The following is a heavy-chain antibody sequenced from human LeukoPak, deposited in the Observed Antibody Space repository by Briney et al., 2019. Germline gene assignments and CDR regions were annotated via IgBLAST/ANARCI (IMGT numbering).Heavy chain of an antibody. Sequence: PGGSLRLSCATSGFIFNNYWMSWVRQAPGKGLEWVANIKRDGSGKYYVDSVKGRFTISRDNARNSVYLQMNSLRVEDTAVYYCARDSSPWMIDEWGQGTLLTVSS. V-gene: IGHV3-7*01. D-gene: IGHD3-22*01. CDR1: GFIFNNYW. CDR3: ARDSSPWMIDE. J-gene: IGHJ4*02. CDR2: IKRDGSGK.